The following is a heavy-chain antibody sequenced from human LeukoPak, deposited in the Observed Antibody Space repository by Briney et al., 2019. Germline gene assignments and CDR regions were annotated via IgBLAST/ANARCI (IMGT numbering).Heavy chain of an antibody. CDR3: AREVDDYSNYYFDY. CDR1: CGSISSYY. Sequence: SETLSLTCTVACGSISSYYWSWIRQPAGKGLEWIGRIYTSGSTNYNPSLKSRVTKSVDTSKNQFSLKLSSVTAADTAVYYCAREVDDYSNYYFDYWGQGTLVTVSS. D-gene: IGHD4-11*01. V-gene: IGHV4-4*07. J-gene: IGHJ4*02. CDR2: IYTSGST.